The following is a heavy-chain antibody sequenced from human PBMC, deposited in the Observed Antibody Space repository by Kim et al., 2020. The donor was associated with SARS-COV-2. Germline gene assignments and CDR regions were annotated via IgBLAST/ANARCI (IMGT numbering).Heavy chain of an antibody. V-gene: IGHV1-2*04. Sequence: ASVKVSCKASGYTFTGYYMHWVRQAPGQGLEWMGWINPNSGGTNYAQKFQGWVTMTRDTSISTAYMELSRLRSDDTAVYYCAREAHGSGSYFDYYDSGMDVSGPGATVTVSS. CDR3: AREAHGSGSYFDYYDSGMDV. CDR1: GYTFTGYY. CDR2: INPNSGGT. J-gene: IGHJ6*02. D-gene: IGHD3-10*01.